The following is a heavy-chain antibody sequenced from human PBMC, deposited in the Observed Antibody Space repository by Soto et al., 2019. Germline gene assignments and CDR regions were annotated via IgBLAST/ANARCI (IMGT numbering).Heavy chain of an antibody. CDR2: INHSGST. Sequence: SETLSLTCAVYGGSFSGCYWSWIRQPPGKGLEWIGEINHSGSTNYNPSLKSRVTISGDKSKNQFSLRLTSVTAADTAVYYCGILDMITFGGVIGPNDAFDSWGQGKMVT. D-gene: IGHD3-16*02. V-gene: IGHV4-34*01. CDR1: GGSFSGCY. CDR3: GILDMITFGGVIGPNDAFDS. J-gene: IGHJ3*02.